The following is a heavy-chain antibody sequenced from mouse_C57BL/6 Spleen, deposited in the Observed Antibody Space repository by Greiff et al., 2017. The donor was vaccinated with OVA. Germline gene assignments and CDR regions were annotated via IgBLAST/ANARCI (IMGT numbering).Heavy chain of an antibody. D-gene: IGHD2-4*01. J-gene: IGHJ4*01. Sequence: VQLQQSGPELVKPGASVKISCKASGYTFTDYYMNWVKQSHGKSLEWIGDINPNNGGTSYNQKFKGKATLTVDKSSSTAYMELRSLTSEDSAVYYCARGAYDYDGAHYYAMDYWGQGTSVTVSS. CDR3: ARGAYDYDGAHYYAMDY. CDR2: INPNNGGT. V-gene: IGHV1-26*01. CDR1: GYTFTDYY.